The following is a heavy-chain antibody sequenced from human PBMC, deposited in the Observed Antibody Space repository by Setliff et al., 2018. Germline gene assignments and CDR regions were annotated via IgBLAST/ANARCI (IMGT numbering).Heavy chain of an antibody. J-gene: IGHJ4*02. CDR2: INPHGSEK. CDR1: GLSYINDW. V-gene: IGHV3-7*03. Sequence: GGSLRLSCTASGLSYINDWVNWVRQAPGKGLEGLASINPHGSEKYYADSVKGRFTISRDNAKNSLSLQMNSLRAEDTAVYYCAKPQVELRWGFESWGQGTLVTVSS. CDR3: AKPQVELRWGFES. D-gene: IGHD1-7*01.